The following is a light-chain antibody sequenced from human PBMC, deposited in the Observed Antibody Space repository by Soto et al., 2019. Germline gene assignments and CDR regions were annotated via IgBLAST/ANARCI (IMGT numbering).Light chain of an antibody. J-gene: IGKJ2*01. CDR1: QSVSSSY. Sequence: EIVLTQSPGTLSLSPGERATLSCRASQSVSSSYLAWYQQKPGQAPRLLIYGASSRATGIPDRFSGSGSGKDFTLTISRLEPEDFAVYFCQQYGRSPPYTFGQGTKVEI. V-gene: IGKV3-20*01. CDR3: QQYGRSPPYT. CDR2: GAS.